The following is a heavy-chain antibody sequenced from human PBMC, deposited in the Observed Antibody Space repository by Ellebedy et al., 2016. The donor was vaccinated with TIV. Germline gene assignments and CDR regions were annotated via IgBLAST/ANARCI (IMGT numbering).Heavy chain of an antibody. J-gene: IGHJ4*02. CDR3: VTDKPGAYSYDDSGYFVDY. CDR2: IIPILGMT. CDR1: GGTFSNNA. D-gene: IGHD3-22*01. Sequence: ASVKVSCKASGGTFSNNAINWVRQAPGQGLECLGRIIPILGMTNYAQKFQGRITITADRSTNTAYLELGSLRSEETAVYYCVTDKPGAYSYDDSGYFVDYWGQGTLVTVSS. V-gene: IGHV1-69*04.